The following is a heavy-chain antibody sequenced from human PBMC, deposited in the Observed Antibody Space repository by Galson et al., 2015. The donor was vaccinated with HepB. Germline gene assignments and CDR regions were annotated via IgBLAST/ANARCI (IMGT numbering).Heavy chain of an antibody. J-gene: IGHJ4*02. CDR3: ARTFYFDY. CDR2: LSSNEKNI. CDR1: GFDVSAFA. Sequence: SLRLSCAASGFDVSAFAMHWVRQTPGKGLEWVAVLSSNEKNIYYADSVRGRFTISRDNPKDTLYLQMNSLRAEDTAVYYCARTFYFDYWGQGTPVTVSS. V-gene: IGHV3-30*04.